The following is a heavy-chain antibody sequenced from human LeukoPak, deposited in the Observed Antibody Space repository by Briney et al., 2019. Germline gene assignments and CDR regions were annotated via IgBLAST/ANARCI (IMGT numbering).Heavy chain of an antibody. V-gene: IGHV3-33*01. CDR1: GFTFSSHG. Sequence: GRSLRLSCAASGFTFSSHGMHWVRQAPGKGLEWVAVIWYDGSNKYYADSVKGRFTISRDNSKNTLYLQMNSLRAEDTAVYYCARDWGFIYYYGSGSYYNEHYFDYWGQGTLVTVSS. CDR3: ARDWGFIYYYGSGSYYNEHYFDY. J-gene: IGHJ4*02. D-gene: IGHD3-10*01. CDR2: IWYDGSNK.